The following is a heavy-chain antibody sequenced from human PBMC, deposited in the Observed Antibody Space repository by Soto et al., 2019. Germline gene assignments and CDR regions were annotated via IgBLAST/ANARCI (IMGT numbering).Heavy chain of an antibody. CDR1: GGSISSYY. CDR3: ARVLGRGYRYVLAY. J-gene: IGHJ4*02. Sequence: SGNLSLTCTVSGGSISSYYWSWIRQPPGKGLEWIGYIYYSGSTNYNPSLKSRVTISVDTSKNQFSLKLSSVTAADTAVYYCARVLGRGYRYVLAYWGQGTLVTVS. V-gene: IGHV4-59*01. CDR2: IYYSGST. D-gene: IGHD5-18*01.